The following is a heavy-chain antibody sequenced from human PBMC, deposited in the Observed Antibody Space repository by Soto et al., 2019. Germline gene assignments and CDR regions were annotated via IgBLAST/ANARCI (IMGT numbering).Heavy chain of an antibody. CDR3: ASDIVTAGGNNYFDP. J-gene: IGHJ5*02. CDR2: VYHAGNT. Sequence: SETLSLTCGVSGGTVASSHWWSCRRQSPGGVVGWMGNVYHAGNTNYNPSLQSRVTFSVDKSNNQFSLRLTSVPAADTAVYFFASDIVTAGGNNYFDPWGPGTLVTVSS. V-gene: IGHV4-4*02. CDR1: GGTVASSHW. D-gene: IGHD4-4*01.